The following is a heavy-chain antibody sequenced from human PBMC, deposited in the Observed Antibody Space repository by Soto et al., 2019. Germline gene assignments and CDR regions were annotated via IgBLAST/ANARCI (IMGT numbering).Heavy chain of an antibody. CDR2: INYSGGT. CDR3: ARRGQFTIFGGGFDP. CDR1: GGTFSSYY. D-gene: IGHD3-3*01. V-gene: IGHV4-34*01. Sequence: PSETLSLTCAVYGGTFSSYYWNWIRQSPGKGLEWIGDINYSGGTNYNPSLKSRVTISVDTSKNQFSLKLSSVTAADTAVYYCARRGQFTIFGGGFDPWGQGTLVTVSS. J-gene: IGHJ5*02.